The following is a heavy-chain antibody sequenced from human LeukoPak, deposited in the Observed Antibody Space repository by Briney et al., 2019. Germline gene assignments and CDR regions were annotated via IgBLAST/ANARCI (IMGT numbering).Heavy chain of an antibody. CDR3: ARVGRHSYFDY. Sequence: ASVKVSCKAPGDTLITHFISWVRQAPGQGLEWVGRIVPVIGVATYAQSLQGRVIITADRSTNTAYMELSSLRFEDSAVYYCARVGRHSYFDYWGQGTLVTVSS. CDR2: IVPVIGVA. J-gene: IGHJ4*02. CDR1: GDTLITHF. V-gene: IGHV1-69*04.